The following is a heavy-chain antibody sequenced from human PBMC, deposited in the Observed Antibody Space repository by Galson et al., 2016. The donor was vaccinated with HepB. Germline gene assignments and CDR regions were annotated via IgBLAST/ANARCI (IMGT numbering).Heavy chain of an antibody. CDR2: IKGDGTDM. CDR1: GITFSSCW. J-gene: IGHJ4*02. D-gene: IGHD4/OR15-4a*01. Sequence: SLRLSCAASGITFSSCWMHWVRQVPGKGLVWVSRIKGDGTDMFYADSVRGRFTISRDNAKNTLYLQMRSLRVDDTSVYYCATGLGDYGDPFEYWGQGTLVTVSS. V-gene: IGHV3-74*01. CDR3: ATGLGDYGDPFEY.